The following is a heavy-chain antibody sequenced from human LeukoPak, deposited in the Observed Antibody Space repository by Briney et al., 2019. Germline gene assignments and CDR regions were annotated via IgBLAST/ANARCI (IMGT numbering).Heavy chain of an antibody. CDR1: GGSFSGYY. D-gene: IGHD6-13*01. CDR2: INHSGST. CDR3: ARDGEPQLGPIDS. J-gene: IGHJ4*02. Sequence: SETLSLTCAVYGGSFSGYYWSWIRQPPGKGLEWIGEINHSGSTTYNPYLKSRVTISVDTSKNKFSLKLSSVTAADTAVYYCARDGEPQLGPIDSWGEGTLVTVSS. V-gene: IGHV4-34*01.